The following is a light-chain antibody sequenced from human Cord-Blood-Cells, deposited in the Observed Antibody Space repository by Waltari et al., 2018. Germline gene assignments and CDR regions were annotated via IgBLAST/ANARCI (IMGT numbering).Light chain of an antibody. J-gene: IGKJ4*01. CDR2: GAS. CDR3: QQYGSSPLT. V-gene: IGKV3-20*01. CDR1: QSVSRSY. Sequence: EIVLTQSPGTLSLSPGERATLSCRASQSVSRSYLAWYQQKPGQAPRLLIYGASSRATGIPDRFSGSGSGTDFTLTISRLEPEDFAEYYCQQYGSSPLTFGGGTKVEIK.